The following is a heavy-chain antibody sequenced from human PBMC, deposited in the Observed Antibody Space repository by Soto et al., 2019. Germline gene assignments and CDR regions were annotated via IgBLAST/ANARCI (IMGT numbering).Heavy chain of an antibody. Sequence: PSETLSLTCAVYGGSFSGYYWSWIRQPPGKGLEWIGEINHSGSTNYNPSLKSRVTISVDTSKNQFSLKLSSVTAADTAVYYCARAGGIAAAGRRNYYYYGMDVWGQGTTVTSP. J-gene: IGHJ6*02. V-gene: IGHV4-34*01. CDR1: GGSFSGYY. D-gene: IGHD6-13*01. CDR2: INHSGST. CDR3: ARAGGIAAAGRRNYYYYGMDV.